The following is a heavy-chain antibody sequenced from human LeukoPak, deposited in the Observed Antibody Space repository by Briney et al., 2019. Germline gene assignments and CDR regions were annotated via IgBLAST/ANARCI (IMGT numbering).Heavy chain of an antibody. CDR2: INHSGST. CDR1: ELIVSATY. Sequence: LSCAVSELIVSATYMSWVRQAPGKGLEWIGEINHSGSTNYNPSLKSRVTISVDTSKNQFSLKLSSVTAADTAVYYCARRAYDFWSGDYNWFDPWGQGTLVTVSS. V-gene: IGHV4-34*01. D-gene: IGHD3-3*01. J-gene: IGHJ5*02. CDR3: ARRAYDFWSGDYNWFDP.